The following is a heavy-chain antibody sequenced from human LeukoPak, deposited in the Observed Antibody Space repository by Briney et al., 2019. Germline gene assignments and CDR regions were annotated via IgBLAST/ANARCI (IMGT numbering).Heavy chain of an antibody. D-gene: IGHD3-10*01. CDR3: ARGRVVRGVTRSYYYGMDV. CDR2: INHSGST. CDR1: GGSFSGYS. Sequence: SETLSLTCAVYGGSFSGYSWSWIRQPPGKGLEWIGEINHSGSTNYNPSLKSRVTISVDTSKNQFSLKLSSVTAADTAVYYCARGRVVRGVTRSYYYGMDVWGQGTTVTVSS. V-gene: IGHV4-34*01. J-gene: IGHJ6*02.